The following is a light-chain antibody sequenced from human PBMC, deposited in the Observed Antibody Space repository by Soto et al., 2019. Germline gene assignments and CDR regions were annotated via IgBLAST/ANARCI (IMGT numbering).Light chain of an antibody. J-gene: IGLJ1*01. V-gene: IGLV1-51*02. CDR1: SSNIGNNY. CDR2: ENN. CDR3: GTWDSNLSAHV. Sequence: QAVVTQPPSVSAAPGQKVTISCSGSSSNIGNNYVSWYQQFPGTAPKLLIYENNKRPSGIPDRLSGSKSGTSATLGITGLQTGDEAEYYCGTWDSNLSAHVFGTGTKLTVL.